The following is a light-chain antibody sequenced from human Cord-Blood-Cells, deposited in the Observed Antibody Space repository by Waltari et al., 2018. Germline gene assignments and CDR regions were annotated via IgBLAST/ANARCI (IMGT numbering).Light chain of an antibody. J-gene: IGLJ2*01. Sequence: SYELTQPPSVSVSPGQTASITCSGDKLGDKYACWYQQNTGQSPVLVIYQDRKRPSGTPERFSGSNSGNTATLTISGTQAMDEADYYCQAWDSSTVVFGGGTKLTVL. CDR3: QAWDSSTVV. V-gene: IGLV3-1*01. CDR2: QDR. CDR1: KLGDKY.